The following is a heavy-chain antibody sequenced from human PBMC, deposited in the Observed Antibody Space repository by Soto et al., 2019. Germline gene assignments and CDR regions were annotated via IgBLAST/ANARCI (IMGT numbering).Heavy chain of an antibody. CDR1: GGSFSGYY. D-gene: IGHD3-3*01. Sequence: SETLSLTCAVYGGSFSGYYWSWIRQPPGKGLEWIGEINHSGSTNYNPSLKSRVTISVDTSKNQFSLKLSSVTAADTAVYYCARESFYDFWSGYPYNWFDPWGQGTLVTVSS. CDR3: ARESFYDFWSGYPYNWFDP. CDR2: INHSGST. J-gene: IGHJ5*02. V-gene: IGHV4-34*01.